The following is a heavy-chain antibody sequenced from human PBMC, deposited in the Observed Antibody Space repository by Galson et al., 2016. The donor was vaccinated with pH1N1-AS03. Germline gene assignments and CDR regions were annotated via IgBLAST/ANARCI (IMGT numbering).Heavy chain of an antibody. CDR3: ARGRSSAMHV. J-gene: IGHJ6*02. CDR1: GDSVSSNSVA. Sequence: CAISGDSVSSNSVAWNWIRQSPSRGLEWLGRTYYRSRWYNDYALSVKSRITINPDTSKNQFSLHLNYVTAEDTAVYYCARGRSSAMHVWGQRTTATLSS. CDR2: TYYRSRWYN. V-gene: IGHV6-1*01. D-gene: IGHD5/OR15-5a*01.